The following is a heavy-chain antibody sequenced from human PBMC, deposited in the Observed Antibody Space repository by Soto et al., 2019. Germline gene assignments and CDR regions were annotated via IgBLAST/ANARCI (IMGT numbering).Heavy chain of an antibody. Sequence: QVQLVESGGGVVQPGRSLRLSCAASGFTFSSYGVHWVRQAPGKGLEWVAVISYDGSDKYYADYVKGRFTISRDNSNNTLYLKMDSLRPEDTAVYYCAKGVVVATTSFQQWGHGTLVTVSS. CDR2: ISYDGSDK. CDR1: GFTFSSYG. CDR3: AKGVVVATTSFQQ. J-gene: IGHJ1*01. D-gene: IGHD2-15*01. V-gene: IGHV3-30*18.